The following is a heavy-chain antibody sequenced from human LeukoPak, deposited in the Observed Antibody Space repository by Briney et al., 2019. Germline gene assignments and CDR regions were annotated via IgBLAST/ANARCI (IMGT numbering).Heavy chain of an antibody. J-gene: IGHJ5*02. Sequence: SETLSLTCTVSGGSISSSSYYWGWIRQPPGKGLEWIGSMYYSGSTYYNPSLKSRVTISVDTSKNQFSLKLSSVTAADTAVYYCARQALWSSGWYEVPWFDPWGQGTLVTVSS. CDR1: GGSISSSSYY. CDR3: ARQALWSSGWYEVPWFDP. CDR2: MYYSGST. D-gene: IGHD6-19*01. V-gene: IGHV4-39*01.